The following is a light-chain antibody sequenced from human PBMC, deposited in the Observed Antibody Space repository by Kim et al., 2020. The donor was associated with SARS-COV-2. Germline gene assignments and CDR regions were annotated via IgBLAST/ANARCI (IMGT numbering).Light chain of an antibody. CDR3: QQYYSTPRA. J-gene: IGKJ1*01. Sequence: ATINCKSSQSVLCSSNNKNYLAWYQQTPGQPPKLLIYWASTRESGVPDRFSGSGTGTDFTLTISSLQAEDVAVYYCQQYYSTPRAFGQGTKVDIK. V-gene: IGKV4-1*01. CDR2: WAS. CDR1: QSVLCSSNNKNY.